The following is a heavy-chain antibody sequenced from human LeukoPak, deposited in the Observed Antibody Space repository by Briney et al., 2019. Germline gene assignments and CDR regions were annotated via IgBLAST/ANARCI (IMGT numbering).Heavy chain of an antibody. V-gene: IGHV3-30*04. CDR1: GFTFSSYA. J-gene: IGHJ6*03. Sequence: GRSLRLSCAASGFTFSSYALHWVRQAPGKGLEWVAVLSFDGTITYYADSVKGRFTISRDNSKNTLYLQMNSLRAEGTAVYYCARGAPAYCSGGSCYTSPYYYYYMDVWGKGTTVTVSS. CDR3: ARGAPAYCSGGSCYTSPYYYYYMDV. D-gene: IGHD2-15*01. CDR2: LSFDGTIT.